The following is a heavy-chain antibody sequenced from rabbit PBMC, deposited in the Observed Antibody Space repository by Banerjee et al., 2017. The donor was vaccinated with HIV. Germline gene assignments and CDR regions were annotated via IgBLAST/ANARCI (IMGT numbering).Heavy chain of an antibody. Sequence: QEELEESGGGLVKPEGSLTFTCKASGFSFSDRDVMCWVRQAPGKGLEWIACINTATGKPVYATWAKGRFTISTTSSTTVTLQMTSLTVADTATYFCARDLAGAIGWNFGWWGPGTLVTVS. CDR2: INTATGKP. V-gene: IGHV1S45*01. J-gene: IGHJ4*01. CDR1: GFSFSDRDV. CDR3: ARDLAGAIGWNFGW. D-gene: IGHD4-1*01.